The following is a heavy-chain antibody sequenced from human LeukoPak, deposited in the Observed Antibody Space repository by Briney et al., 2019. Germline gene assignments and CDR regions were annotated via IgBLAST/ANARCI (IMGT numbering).Heavy chain of an antibody. D-gene: IGHD3-3*01. V-gene: IGHV4-34*01. J-gene: IGHJ3*02. CDR3: ARALYYDFWSGYYPDDAFDI. CDR1: GGSFSGYY. Sequence: PSETLSLTCAVYGGSFSGYYWSWIRQPPGKGLEWIGEINHSGSTNYNPSLKSRVTISVDTSKNQFSLKLSSMTAADTAVYYCARALYYDFWSGYYPDDAFDIWGQGTMVTVSS. CDR2: INHSGST.